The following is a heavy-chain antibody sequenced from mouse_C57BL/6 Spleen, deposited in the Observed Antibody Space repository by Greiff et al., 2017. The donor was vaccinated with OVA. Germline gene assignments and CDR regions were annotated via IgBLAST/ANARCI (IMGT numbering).Heavy chain of an antibody. V-gene: IGHV1-20*01. D-gene: IGHD2-4*01. CDR1: GYSFTGYF. CDR2: INPYNGDT. Sequence: VQLKESGPELVKPGDSVKISCKASGYSFTGYFMNWVMQSHGKSLEWIGRINPYNGDTFYNQKFKGKATLTVDKSSSTAHMELRSLTSEDSAVYYCARTGTDYEGFAYWGQGTLVTVSA. CDR3: ARTGTDYEGFAY. J-gene: IGHJ3*01.